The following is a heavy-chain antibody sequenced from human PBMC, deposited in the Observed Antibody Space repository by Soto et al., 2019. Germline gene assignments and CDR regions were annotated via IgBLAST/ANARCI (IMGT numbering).Heavy chain of an antibody. CDR2: INHSGST. D-gene: IGHD4-17*01. CDR3: ARVSRAVLARTLRDFVY. Sequence: QVQLQQWGAGLLKPSETLSLTCAVYGGSFSGYYWSWIRQPPGKGLEWIGEINHSGSTNYNPSLKSGGTVSVATPKYHFSLTLSSVTAADTAVYHCARVSRAVLARTLRDFVYWGQGTLVSVSS. V-gene: IGHV4-34*01. CDR1: GGSFSGYY. J-gene: IGHJ4*02.